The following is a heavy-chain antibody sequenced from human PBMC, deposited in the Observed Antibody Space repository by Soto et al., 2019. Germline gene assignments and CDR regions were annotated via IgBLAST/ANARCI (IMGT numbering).Heavy chain of an antibody. Sequence: PGESLKISCKGSGYSFTCYWISWVRQMPGKGLEWMGRIDPSDSYTNYSPSFQGHVTISADKSISTAYLQWSSLKASDTAMYYCARQITIFGVVKYYYYGMDVWGQGTTVTVSS. CDR1: GYSFTCYW. D-gene: IGHD3-3*01. CDR2: IDPSDSYT. J-gene: IGHJ6*02. V-gene: IGHV5-10-1*01. CDR3: ARQITIFGVVKYYYYGMDV.